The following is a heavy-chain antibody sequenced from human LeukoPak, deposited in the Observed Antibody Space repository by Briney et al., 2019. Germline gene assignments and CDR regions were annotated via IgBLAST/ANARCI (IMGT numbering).Heavy chain of an antibody. CDR3: ARDRLLITVAGTVDQ. Sequence: GGSLRLSCAASGFTVSSNYMSWVRQAPGKGLQWVSSISSSTSFIYYADSVRGRFAISRDNSKNTLYLQMNSLRPEDTAVYYCARDRLLITVAGTVDQWGRGTLVTVSS. CDR2: ISSSTSFI. D-gene: IGHD6-19*01. CDR1: GFTVSSNY. J-gene: IGHJ4*02. V-gene: IGHV3-21*01.